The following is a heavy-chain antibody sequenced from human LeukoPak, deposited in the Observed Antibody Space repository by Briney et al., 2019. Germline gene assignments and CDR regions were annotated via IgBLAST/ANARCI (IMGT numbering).Heavy chain of an antibody. Sequence: GGSLRLSCAASGFTFSAYSVNWVRQAPGKGLEWVSYISRSSSTIYYADSVKGRFTISRDSTKNSLYLQMNSLRDEDTAVYYCARTPHPTVTTQWYWGQGILVTVSS. D-gene: IGHD4-17*01. V-gene: IGHV3-48*02. J-gene: IGHJ4*02. CDR3: ARTPHPTVTTQWY. CDR2: ISRSSSTI. CDR1: GFTFSAYS.